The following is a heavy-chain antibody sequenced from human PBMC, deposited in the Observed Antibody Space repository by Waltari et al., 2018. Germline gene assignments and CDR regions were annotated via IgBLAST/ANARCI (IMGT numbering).Heavy chain of an antibody. CDR1: GFTFSSYA. Sequence: EVQLLESGGGLVQPGGSLRLSCEASGFTFSSYAMSWVRKAPGKGLKWVSAISGSGGTTYYADSVKGRFTISRDNSKSTLYLQMNSLRAEDTAVYYCAREDSSAYYSFDYWGQGTLVTVSS. CDR2: ISGSGGTT. D-gene: IGHD3-22*01. V-gene: IGHV3-23*01. CDR3: AREDSSAYYSFDY. J-gene: IGHJ4*02.